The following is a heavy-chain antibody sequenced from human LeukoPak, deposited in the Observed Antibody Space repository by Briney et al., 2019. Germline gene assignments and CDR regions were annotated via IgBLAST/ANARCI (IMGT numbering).Heavy chain of an antibody. CDR1: GFPFGSYW. J-gene: IGHJ4*02. V-gene: IGHV3-7*01. CDR2: IKKDGTEK. D-gene: IGHD3-22*01. CDR3: AIYGYGPFDSFGYYG. Sequence: PGGSLRLSCVASGFPFGSYWLSWVRQAPGKGLEWVANIKKDGTEKYYVDSVRGRFTVSRDNAKNSLHLVMSSLRAEDTAVYYCAIYGYGPFDSFGYYGWGRGTLVTVSS.